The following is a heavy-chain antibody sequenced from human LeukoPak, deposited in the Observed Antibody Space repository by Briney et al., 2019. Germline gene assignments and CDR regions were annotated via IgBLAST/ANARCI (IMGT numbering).Heavy chain of an antibody. J-gene: IGHJ2*01. D-gene: IGHD3-22*01. Sequence: SETLSLTCTVSGGSISSYYWSWIQQPPGKGLEWVGYIYYIGSTNYNPSLKSRVTISVDTSKDQFSLKLSSVTAADTAVYYCARDPMYYYDSSGYPSRNWYFDLWGRGTLAIVSS. CDR1: GGSISSYY. CDR2: IYYIGST. CDR3: ARDPMYYYDSSGYPSRNWYFDL. V-gene: IGHV4-59*01.